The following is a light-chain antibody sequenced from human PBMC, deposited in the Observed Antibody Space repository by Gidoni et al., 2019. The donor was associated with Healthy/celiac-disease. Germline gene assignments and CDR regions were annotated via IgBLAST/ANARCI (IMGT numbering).Light chain of an antibody. Sequence: EIVLTQSPGTLSLSPGEIATLPCRASQSVSSSYLAWYQHKPGQAPRLLIYGASSRATGIPDRFSVSWSGTDFTLTISRLEPEDFAVYYCQQYGSSPPITCGQGTRLEIK. CDR3: QQYGSSPPIT. CDR1: QSVSSSY. CDR2: GAS. J-gene: IGKJ5*01. V-gene: IGKV3-20*01.